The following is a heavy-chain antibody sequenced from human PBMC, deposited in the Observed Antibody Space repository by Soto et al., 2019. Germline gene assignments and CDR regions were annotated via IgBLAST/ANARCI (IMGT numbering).Heavy chain of an antibody. V-gene: IGHV3-9*01. CDR1: GFTFDDYA. D-gene: IGHD6-6*01. CDR3: AKGKTLIAARSTFDY. CDR2: ISWNSGSI. J-gene: IGHJ4*02. Sequence: GGSLRLSCAASGFTFDDYAMHWVRQAPGKGLEWVSGISWNSGSIGYADSVKGRFTISRDNAKNSLYLQMNSLRAEDTALYYCAKGKTLIAARSTFDYWGQGTLVTVSS.